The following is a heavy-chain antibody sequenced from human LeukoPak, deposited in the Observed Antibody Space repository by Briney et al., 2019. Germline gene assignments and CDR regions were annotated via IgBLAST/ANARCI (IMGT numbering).Heavy chain of an antibody. V-gene: IGHV4-34*01. CDR2: INHSGST. CDR1: GGSFSGYY. Sequence: SETLSLTCAVYGGSFSGYYWSWIRQPPGKGLEWIGEINHSGSTNYNPSLKRRVTISVDTSKNQFSLKLSPVTAADTAVYYCARRGVPAAKNYNWFDHWGQGALVTVSS. J-gene: IGHJ5*02. CDR3: ARRGVPAAKNYNWFDH. D-gene: IGHD2-2*01.